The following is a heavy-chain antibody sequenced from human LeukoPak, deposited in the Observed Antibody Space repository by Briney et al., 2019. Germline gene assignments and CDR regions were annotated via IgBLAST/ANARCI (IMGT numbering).Heavy chain of an antibody. D-gene: IGHD2-21*01. J-gene: IGHJ4*02. CDR3: AKAPVTSCRGAYCYPFDS. Sequence: GGSLRLSCAASGFTFSSYGMHWVRQAPGKGLEWVAFIRYDGSNKYYADSVKGRYTISRDNSKNTLYLQMNSLRAEDAAVYFCAKAPVTSCRGAYCYPFDSWGQGTLVTVSS. V-gene: IGHV3-30*02. CDR2: IRYDGSNK. CDR1: GFTFSSYG.